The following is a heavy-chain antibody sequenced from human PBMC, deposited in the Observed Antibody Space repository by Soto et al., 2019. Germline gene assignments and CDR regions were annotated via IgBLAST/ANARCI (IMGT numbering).Heavy chain of an antibody. J-gene: IGHJ4*02. CDR2: INHSGST. V-gene: IGHV4-34*01. Sequence: SETLSLTCAVYGGSFSGYYWSWIRQPPGKGLEWIGEINHSGSTNYNPSLKSRVTISVDTSKNQFSLKLSSVTAADTAVYYCARGKGSSGYYYGRLDYWGQGTLVTVSS. CDR3: ARGKGSSGYYYGRLDY. CDR1: GGSFSGYY. D-gene: IGHD3-22*01.